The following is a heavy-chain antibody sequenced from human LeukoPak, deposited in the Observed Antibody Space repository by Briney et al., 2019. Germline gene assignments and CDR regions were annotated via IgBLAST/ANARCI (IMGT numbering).Heavy chain of an antibody. CDR3: ATLTWERSADY. CDR1: GGTFSSYA. Sequence: SVTVSCKASGGTFSSYAISWVRQAPGQGLEWMGGIIPIFGTANYAQKFQGRVTITTDESTSTAYMELSSLRSEDTAVYYWATLTWERSADYWGQGTLVTVSS. CDR2: IIPIFGTA. D-gene: IGHD1-26*01. V-gene: IGHV1-69*05. J-gene: IGHJ4*02.